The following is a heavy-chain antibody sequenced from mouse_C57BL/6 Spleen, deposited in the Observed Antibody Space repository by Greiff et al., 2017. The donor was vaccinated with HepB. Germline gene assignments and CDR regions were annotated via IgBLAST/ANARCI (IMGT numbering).Heavy chain of an antibody. CDR3: ARRGGSSDWYFDV. J-gene: IGHJ1*03. D-gene: IGHD1-1*01. CDR2: ISNLAYSI. V-gene: IGHV5-15*01. Sequence: EVKLVESGGGLVQPGGSLKLSCAASGFTFSDYGMAWVRQAPRKGPEWVAFISNLAYSIYYADTVTGRFTISRENAKNTLYLEMSSLRSEDTAMYYCARRGGSSDWYFDVWGTGTTVTVSS. CDR1: GFTFSDYG.